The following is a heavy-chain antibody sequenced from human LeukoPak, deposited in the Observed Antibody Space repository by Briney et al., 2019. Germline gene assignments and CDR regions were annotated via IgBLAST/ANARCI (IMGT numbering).Heavy chain of an antibody. CDR3: AKGEGIAVVGTTFSY. V-gene: IGHV3-9*01. J-gene: IGHJ4*02. CDR2: ISWNSGSK. Sequence: GGSLRLSCAASGFTFDDYAMHWVRQAPGKGLEWVSGISWNSGSKGYADSVKGRFTISRDNAKNSLYLQMNSLRAEDTALYYCAKGEGIAVVGTTFSYWGQGTLVTVSS. D-gene: IGHD6-19*01. CDR1: GFTFDDYA.